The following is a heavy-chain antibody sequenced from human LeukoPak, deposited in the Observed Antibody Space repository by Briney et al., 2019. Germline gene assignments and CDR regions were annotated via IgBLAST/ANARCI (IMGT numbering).Heavy chain of an antibody. CDR1: GGSISSSSYY. CDR2: IYYSGST. CDR3: ARRAGADDY. V-gene: IGHV4-39*01. J-gene: IGHJ4*02. Sequence: LETLSLTCTVSGGSISSSSYYWGWIRQPPGKGLEWIGSIYYSGSTYYNPSLKSRVTISVDTSKNQFSLKLSSVTAADTAVYYCARRAGADDYWGQGTLVTVSS. D-gene: IGHD1-26*01.